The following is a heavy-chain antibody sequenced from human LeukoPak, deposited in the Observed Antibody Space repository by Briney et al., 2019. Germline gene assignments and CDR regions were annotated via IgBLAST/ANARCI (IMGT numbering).Heavy chain of an antibody. J-gene: IGHJ5*02. V-gene: IGHV1-18*01. Sequence: GASVKVSYKASGYTFTSYGISWVRQAPGQGLEWMGWISAYNGNTNYAQKLQGRVTMTTDTSTSTAYMELRSLRSDDTAVYYCARQRLSWELPTLEGWFDPWGQGTLVTVSS. D-gene: IGHD1-26*01. CDR1: GYTFTSYG. CDR2: ISAYNGNT. CDR3: ARQRLSWELPTLEGWFDP.